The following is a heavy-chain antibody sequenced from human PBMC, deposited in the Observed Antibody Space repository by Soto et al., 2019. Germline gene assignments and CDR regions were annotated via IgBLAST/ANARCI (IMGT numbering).Heavy chain of an antibody. J-gene: IGHJ4*02. CDR3: AGDSSGFYYFDY. V-gene: IGHV3-53*01. Sequence: LRLSCAASGFTVSSNYMSWVRQAPGKGLEWVSVIYSGGSTYYADSVKGRFTISRDNSKNTLYLQMNSLRAEDTAVYYCAGDSSGFYYFDYWGQGTLVTVSS. CDR2: IYSGGST. CDR1: GFTVSSNY. D-gene: IGHD3-22*01.